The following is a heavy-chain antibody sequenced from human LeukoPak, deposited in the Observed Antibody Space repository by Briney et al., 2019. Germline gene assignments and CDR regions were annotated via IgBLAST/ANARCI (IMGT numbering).Heavy chain of an antibody. D-gene: IGHD3-10*01. CDR3: ARDYTYYGSGSHHLAFDI. J-gene: IGHJ3*02. V-gene: IGHV3-74*01. Sequence: GGSLRLSCAACGFTFSSYWMHWVRQAPGKGLVWVSHINTDGSSTTYADSVKGRFTISRDNAKNTLYLQMNSLRAEDTAVYFCARDYTYYGSGSHHLAFDIWGQGTMVTVSS. CDR2: INTDGSST. CDR1: GFTFSSYW.